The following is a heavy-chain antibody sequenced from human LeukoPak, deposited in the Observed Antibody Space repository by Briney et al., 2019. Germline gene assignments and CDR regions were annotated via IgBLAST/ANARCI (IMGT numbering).Heavy chain of an antibody. D-gene: IGHD1/OR15-1a*01. J-gene: IGHJ5*02. Sequence: SETLSLTCNVSGGSFTNYYWSWIRQTPEKGLEWIGQINHSGDTSYNPSLRSRITLSVDRSKNQFSLKVTSVTAADTGVYYCARGPGTVGLSPWGQGTLVTVSS. CDR2: INHSGDT. V-gene: IGHV4-34*01. CDR3: ARGPGTVGLSP. CDR1: GGSFTNYY.